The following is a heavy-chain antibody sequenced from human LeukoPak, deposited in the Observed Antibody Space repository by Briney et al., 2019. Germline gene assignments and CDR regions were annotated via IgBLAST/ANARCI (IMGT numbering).Heavy chain of an antibody. J-gene: IGHJ6*02. CDR3: AIRLPILVGAIGYYYGMDV. D-gene: IGHD1-26*01. CDR1: GGSISSGDYY. Sequence: SETLSLTCTVSGGSISSGDYYWSWIRQPPGKGLEWIGYIYYSGSTNYNPSLKSRVTISVDTSKNQFSLKLSSVTAADTAVYYCAIRLPILVGAIGYYYGMDVWGQGTTVTVSS. V-gene: IGHV4-61*08. CDR2: IYYSGST.